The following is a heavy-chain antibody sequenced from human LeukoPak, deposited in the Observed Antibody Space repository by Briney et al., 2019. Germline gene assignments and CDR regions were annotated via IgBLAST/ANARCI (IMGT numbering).Heavy chain of an antibody. V-gene: IGHV4-59*01. CDR3: AGGNWNFWFGY. Sequence: SETLSLTCTVSGGSISSYYWSWIRQPPGKGLEWIGYIYYSGSTNYNPSLKSRVTISVDTSKNQFSLKLSSVTAADTAVYYCAGGNWNFWFGYWGQGTLVAVSS. CDR2: IYYSGST. D-gene: IGHD1-7*01. CDR1: GGSISSYY. J-gene: IGHJ4*02.